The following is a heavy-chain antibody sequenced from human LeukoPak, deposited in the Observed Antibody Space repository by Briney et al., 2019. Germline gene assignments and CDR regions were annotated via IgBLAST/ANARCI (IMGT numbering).Heavy chain of an antibody. CDR2: IKQDGSET. CDR3: ARWGYTNGWYYFED. D-gene: IGHD6-19*01. CDR1: GFTFSSYG. Sequence: GGSLRLSCAASGFTFSSYGMHWVRQAPGKGLEWVANIKQDGSETYYVDSVKGRFTISRDNAKSSLFLHMNSLRAEDTAVYYCARWGYTNGWYYFEDWGQGTLVTVSS. V-gene: IGHV3-7*01. J-gene: IGHJ4*02.